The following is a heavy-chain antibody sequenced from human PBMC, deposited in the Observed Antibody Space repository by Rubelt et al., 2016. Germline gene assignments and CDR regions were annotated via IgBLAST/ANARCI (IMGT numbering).Heavy chain of an antibody. CDR2: IYYSGST. V-gene: IGHV4-39*07. D-gene: IGHD6-13*01. Sequence: QLQLQESGPGLVKPSETLSLTCTVSGGSISSSSYYWGWIRQPPGKGLEWIGSIYYSGSTYYNPSLMSRVTIAVDTSRSQFSLKLSSVTAADTAVYYCARVYPPYSSSWDYYGTDVWGQGTTVTVSS. CDR3: ARVYPPYSSSWDYYGTDV. CDR1: GGSISSSSYY. J-gene: IGHJ6*02.